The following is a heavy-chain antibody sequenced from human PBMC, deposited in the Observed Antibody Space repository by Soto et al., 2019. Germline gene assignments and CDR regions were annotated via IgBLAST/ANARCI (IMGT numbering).Heavy chain of an antibody. V-gene: IGHV1-46*01. D-gene: IGHD3-22*01. CDR1: GYTFTSYY. Sequence: QVQLVQSGAEVKKPGASVKVSCKASGYTFTSYYMHWVRQAPGQGLEWMGIINPSGGSTCYAQKHQGRVNMFRHTPTSTDYMELSSLSSEDTDVYYCARVPRPDSSGPHAPAFDYWGQGTLVTVSS. CDR2: INPSGGST. CDR3: ARVPRPDSSGPHAPAFDY. J-gene: IGHJ4*02.